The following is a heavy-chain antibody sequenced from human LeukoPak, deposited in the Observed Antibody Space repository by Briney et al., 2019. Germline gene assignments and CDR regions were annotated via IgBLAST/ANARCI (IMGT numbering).Heavy chain of an antibody. Sequence: PGGSLRLSCAASGFXFSAYAFHWVRQAPGKGLEWVAVISYDGNHKFYADSVKGRFTISRDNSKNTLYLQMNSLRAEDTAVYYCARAFTSTGYYYVEYWGQGTLVTVSS. V-gene: IGHV3-30-3*01. J-gene: IGHJ4*02. CDR2: ISYDGNHK. D-gene: IGHD3-22*01. CDR3: ARAFTSTGYYYVEY. CDR1: GFXFSAYA.